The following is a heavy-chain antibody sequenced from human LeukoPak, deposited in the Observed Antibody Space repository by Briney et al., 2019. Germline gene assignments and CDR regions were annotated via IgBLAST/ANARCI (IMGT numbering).Heavy chain of an antibody. D-gene: IGHD6-6*01. V-gene: IGHV2-70*11. J-gene: IGHJ4*02. CDR3: ARTSYSSSSVFFDY. CDR1: WVSPSTNGMC. Sequence: GPTLVNPPQTPTLNRPFSWVSPSTNGMCVSWIPQPPRKALGGLARIDWDDDTYYSTSLKTRLTISKDTSKNQVVLTMINMDPVDTATYYCARTSYSSSSVFFDYWGQGTLVTVSS. CDR2: IDWDDDT.